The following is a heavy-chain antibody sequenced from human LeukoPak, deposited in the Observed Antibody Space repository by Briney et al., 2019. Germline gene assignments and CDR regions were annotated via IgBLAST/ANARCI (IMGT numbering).Heavy chain of an antibody. J-gene: IGHJ4*02. Sequence: SETLSLTCTVSGASISSYYWSWIRQPPGKGLEWIGYIYYSGSTNYNPSLKSRVTISVDTSKNQFSLKLSSVTAADTAVYYCARGEGYSPLDYWGQGTLVTVSS. D-gene: IGHD5-18*01. V-gene: IGHV4-59*01. CDR1: GASISSYY. CDR2: IYYSGST. CDR3: ARGEGYSPLDY.